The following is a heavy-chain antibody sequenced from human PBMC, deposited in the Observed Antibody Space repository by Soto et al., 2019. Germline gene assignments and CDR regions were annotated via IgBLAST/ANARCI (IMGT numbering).Heavy chain of an antibody. Sequence: QAQLVPSGAEVKKPGASVKVSCKASGYTFTSYGINWVRQAPGQGLEWLGWISAYDGNTKYAQSVQGRVSMTTDTSTTTAYMELRSLRSDDTAMYYCARGGYYDSSGSRNYYYYGMNVWGQGTTVSVSS. CDR1: GYTFTSYG. J-gene: IGHJ6*02. D-gene: IGHD3-22*01. CDR3: ARGGYYDSSGSRNYYYYGMNV. V-gene: IGHV1-18*04. CDR2: ISAYDGNT.